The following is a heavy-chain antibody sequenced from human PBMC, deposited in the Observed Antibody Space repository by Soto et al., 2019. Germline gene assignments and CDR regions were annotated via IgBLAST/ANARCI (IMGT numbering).Heavy chain of an antibody. J-gene: IGHJ4*02. CDR1: GFTFSSYS. CDR3: ARDYTLCSGGSCLPIPYYFDY. V-gene: IGHV3-48*01. D-gene: IGHD2-15*01. CDR2: ISSSSSTI. Sequence: GGSLRLSCAASGFTFSSYSMNWVRQAPGKGLEWVSYISSSSSTIYYADSVKGRFTISRDNAKNSLYLQMNSLRAEDTAVYYCARDYTLCSGGSCLPIPYYFDYWGQGTLVTVSS.